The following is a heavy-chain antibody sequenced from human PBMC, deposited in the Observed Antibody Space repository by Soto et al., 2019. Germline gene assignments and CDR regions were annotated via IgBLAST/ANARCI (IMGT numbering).Heavy chain of an antibody. V-gene: IGHV1-69*01. CDR2: IIPIFGTA. CDR1: GGTLSMYA. Sequence: SVXVAFRASGGTLSMYAIIFFRQAPGQGLEWMGGIIPIFGTAKYAQKFKGRVTITADESTSTAYLELSSLRSEDTPVYYCESGLAEDGIGQIEYRGQGTLVKVYS. J-gene: IGHJ4*02. CDR3: ESGLAEDGIGQIEY. D-gene: IGHD1-20*01.